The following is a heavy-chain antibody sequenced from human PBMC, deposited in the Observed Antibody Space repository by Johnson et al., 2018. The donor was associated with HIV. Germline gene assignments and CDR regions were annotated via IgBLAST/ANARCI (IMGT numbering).Heavy chain of an antibody. CDR2: MWYDGSNK. CDR3: ARDGEWELEDAFDI. D-gene: IGHD1-26*01. CDR1: GFTFSTYG. V-gene: IGHV3-33*01. J-gene: IGHJ3*02. Sequence: VLLLESGGGVVQPGRSLRLSCAASGFTFSTYGMHWVRQAPGKGLEWVAVMWYDGSNKYYADSVKGRFTISRDNSKNTLYLQMNSLRAEDTAVYYCARDGEWELEDAFDIWGQGTMVTVSS.